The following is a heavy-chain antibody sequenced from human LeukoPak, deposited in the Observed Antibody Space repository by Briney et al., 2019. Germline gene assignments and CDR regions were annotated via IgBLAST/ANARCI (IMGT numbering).Heavy chain of an antibody. V-gene: IGHV1-2*02. Sequence: ASVKVSCKASGYTFTGYYMHWVRQAPGQGLEWMGWINPISGGTNYAQKFQGRVTMTRDTSISTAYMELSRLRSDDTAVYYCARGSGSYYAYYYYYMDVWGKGTTVTVSS. D-gene: IGHD3-10*01. CDR2: INPISGGT. CDR1: GYTFTGYY. J-gene: IGHJ6*03. CDR3: ARGSGSYYAYYYYYMDV.